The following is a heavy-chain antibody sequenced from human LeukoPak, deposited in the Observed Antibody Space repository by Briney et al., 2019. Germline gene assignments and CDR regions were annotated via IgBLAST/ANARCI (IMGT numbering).Heavy chain of an antibody. J-gene: IGHJ4*02. Sequence: PGGSLRLSCAASGFTVSSNYMSWVRQAPGKGLEWVSVIYSGGSTYYADSVKGRFTISRDNSKNTLYLQMSSLRAEDTAVYYCAGDGWGEYFDYWGQGTLVTVSS. D-gene: IGHD3-16*01. CDR3: AGDGWGEYFDY. CDR1: GFTVSSNY. V-gene: IGHV3-66*01. CDR2: IYSGGST.